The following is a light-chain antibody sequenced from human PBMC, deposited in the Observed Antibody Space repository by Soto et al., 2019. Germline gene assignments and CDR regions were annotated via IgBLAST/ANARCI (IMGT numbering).Light chain of an antibody. CDR2: AAS. CDR1: QSISSY. Sequence: DIQMTKSQSSLSASVGDRVTITCRASQSISSYLNWYQQKPGKAPKLLIYAASSLQSGVPSRFSGSGSGTDFTLTISSLQPEDFATYYCQQSYSTPRTFGQGTKVDI. CDR3: QQSYSTPRT. J-gene: IGKJ1*01. V-gene: IGKV1-39*01.